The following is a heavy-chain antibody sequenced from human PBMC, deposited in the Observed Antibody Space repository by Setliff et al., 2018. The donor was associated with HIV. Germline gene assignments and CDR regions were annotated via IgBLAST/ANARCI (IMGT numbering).Heavy chain of an antibody. Sequence: LRLSCAASGFTFSSYAMHWVRQAPGKGLEWVAVISYDGSNKYYADSVKGRFTISRDNSKNTLYLQMNSLRAEDTAVYYCARGASIAVAGKFGYWGQGTLVTVSS. CDR1: GFTFSSYA. V-gene: IGHV3-30*04. D-gene: IGHD6-19*01. J-gene: IGHJ4*02. CDR2: ISYDGSNK. CDR3: ARGASIAVAGKFGY.